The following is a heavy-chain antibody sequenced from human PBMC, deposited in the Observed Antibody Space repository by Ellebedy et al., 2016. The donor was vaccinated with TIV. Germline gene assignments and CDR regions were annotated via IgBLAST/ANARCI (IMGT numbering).Heavy chain of an antibody. D-gene: IGHD2-2*01. CDR2: ISGSGGST. CDR3: AKRPPYSNSWYAFDP. CDR1: GFTFSSYA. J-gene: IGHJ5*02. V-gene: IGHV3-23*01. Sequence: GGSLRLXXAASGFTFSSYAMSWVRQAPGKGLEWVSAISGSGGSTYYADSVKGRFTISRDSSKNTLYLQMNSLRADDTAVYYCAKRPPYSNSWYAFDPWGQGTLVTVSS.